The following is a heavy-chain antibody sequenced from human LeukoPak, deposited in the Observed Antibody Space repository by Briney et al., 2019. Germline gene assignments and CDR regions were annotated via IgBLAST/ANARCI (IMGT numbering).Heavy chain of an antibody. D-gene: IGHD1-20*01. CDR2: IYHSGST. CDR3: ARPRYNWNVGHAFDI. V-gene: IGHV4-30-2*01. CDR1: GGSISSGGYS. J-gene: IGHJ3*02. Sequence: SQTLSLTCAVSGGSISSGGYSWSWIRQPPGKGLEWIGEIYHSGSTNYNPSLKSRVTISVDKSKNQFSLKLSSVTAADTAVYYCARPRYNWNVGHAFDIWGQGTMVTVSS.